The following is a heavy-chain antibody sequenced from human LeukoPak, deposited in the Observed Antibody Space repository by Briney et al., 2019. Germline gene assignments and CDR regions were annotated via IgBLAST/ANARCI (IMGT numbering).Heavy chain of an antibody. Sequence: SETLSLTCTVSGGSISSGDYYWSWIRQPPGKGLEWIGYIYYSGSTYCNPSLKSRVTISVDTSKNQFSLKLSSVTAADTAVYYCATNIPHDAFDIWGQGTMVTVSS. J-gene: IGHJ3*02. V-gene: IGHV4-30-4*01. CDR3: ATNIPHDAFDI. D-gene: IGHD2-21*01. CDR1: GGSISSGDYY. CDR2: IYYSGST.